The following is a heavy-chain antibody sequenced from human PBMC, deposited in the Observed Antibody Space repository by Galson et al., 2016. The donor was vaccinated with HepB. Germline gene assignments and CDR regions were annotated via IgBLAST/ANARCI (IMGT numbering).Heavy chain of an antibody. V-gene: IGHV3-23*01. J-gene: IGHJ6*02. D-gene: IGHD2-2*01. CDR3: ARDNSHCGRTSCIPTYRYFDL. Sequence: SLRLSCAASGFTFSSYAMSWVRQAPGKGLEWVSGLSGSGGSTYYADSVKGRFTISRDNAKNSLYLQMNSLRDEDTAVYYCARDNSHCGRTSCIPTYRYFDLWGQGTTVTVSS. CDR1: GFTFSSYA. CDR2: LSGSGGST.